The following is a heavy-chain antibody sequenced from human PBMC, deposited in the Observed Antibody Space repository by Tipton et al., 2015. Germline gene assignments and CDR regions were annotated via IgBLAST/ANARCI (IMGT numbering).Heavy chain of an antibody. CDR2: ITGGGGYT. D-gene: IGHD2-21*02. Sequence: SLRLSCVASGFTFSSSGLSWVRQAPGKGLEWVSSITGGGGYTYYADSVKGRFTISRENSENTLYLQMHSLRAEDTAVYSCARIGLVVVTPNWYFDLWGRGTLVTVSS. CDR3: ARIGLVVVTPNWYFDL. J-gene: IGHJ2*01. CDR1: GFTFSSSG. V-gene: IGHV3-23*01.